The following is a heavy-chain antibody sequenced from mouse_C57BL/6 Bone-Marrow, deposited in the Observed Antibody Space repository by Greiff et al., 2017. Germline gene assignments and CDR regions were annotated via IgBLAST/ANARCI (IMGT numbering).Heavy chain of an antibody. CDR3: AGKFLLLREWYFDV. J-gene: IGHJ1*03. D-gene: IGHD1-1*01. Sequence: QVQLQQPGAELVKPGASVKMSCKASGYTFTSYWITWVKQRPGQGLEWIGDIYPGSGSTNYTEKFKSKATLTVDTSSSTAYMQLSSLTSEDSAVYYCAGKFLLLREWYFDVWGTGTAVTVSS. CDR1: GYTFTSYW. V-gene: IGHV1-55*01. CDR2: IYPGSGST.